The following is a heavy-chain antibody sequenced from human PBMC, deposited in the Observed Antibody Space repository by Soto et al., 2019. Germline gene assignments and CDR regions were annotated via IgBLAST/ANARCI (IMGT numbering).Heavy chain of an antibody. CDR2: IYYSGST. V-gene: IGHV4-39*01. CDR3: ASIYCSSTSCYSPYYYYYGMDV. CDR1: GGSISSSSYY. J-gene: IGHJ6*02. Sequence: SETLSLTCTVSGGSISSSSYYWGWIRQPPGKGLEWIGSIYYSGSTYYNPSLKSRVTISVDTSKNQFSLKLSSVTAADTAVYYCASIYCSSTSCYSPYYYYYGMDVWGQGTTVTVSS. D-gene: IGHD2-2*01.